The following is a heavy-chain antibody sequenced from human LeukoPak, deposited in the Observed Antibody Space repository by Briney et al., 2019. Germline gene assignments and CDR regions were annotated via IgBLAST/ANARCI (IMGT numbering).Heavy chain of an antibody. J-gene: IGHJ4*02. Sequence: GGSLRPSCAASGFIFSDHGMSWARQAPGKGLEWVSVISSTGGNTYYADSVKGRFTISRDNSKNTVYLQMNSLRAEDTALYYCSKEGSDDYYFDYWGQGTLLTVSS. D-gene: IGHD2-21*02. V-gene: IGHV3-23*01. CDR1: GFIFSDHG. CDR2: ISSTGGNT. CDR3: SKEGSDDYYFDY.